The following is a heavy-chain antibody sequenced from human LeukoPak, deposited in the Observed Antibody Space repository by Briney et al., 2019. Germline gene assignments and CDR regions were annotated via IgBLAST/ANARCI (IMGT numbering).Heavy chain of an antibody. Sequence: ASVKVSCTASGGTFIIYATSWVRQAPGQGLEWMGWINTYNDNTNYAQKIQGRVTLATDTSTSTAYMELRSLRSDDTAVYYCARGLMITFGKGIVKEEYYYSGMDVWGQGPTVTVSS. D-gene: IGHD3-16*01. J-gene: IGHJ6*02. CDR3: ARGLMITFGKGIVKEEYYYSGMDV. CDR2: INTYNDNT. V-gene: IGHV1-18*01. CDR1: GGTFIIYA.